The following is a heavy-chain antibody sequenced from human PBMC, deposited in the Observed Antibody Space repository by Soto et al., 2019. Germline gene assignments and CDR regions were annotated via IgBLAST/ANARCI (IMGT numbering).Heavy chain of an antibody. Sequence: QVELVQSGVEVKKPGASVKVSCKASGYTFTNHGLSWVRQAPGQGLEWMGWISASNGDTNYAQKFLGRVTVTTDTSTSIGYMEVRSLKSEATAVYYCASMVRGSKIDHYYYMAVGGKGTTVIVSS. V-gene: IGHV1-18*04. CDR2: ISASNGDT. CDR3: ASMVRGSKIDHYYYMAV. D-gene: IGHD3-10*01. J-gene: IGHJ6*03. CDR1: GYTFTNHG.